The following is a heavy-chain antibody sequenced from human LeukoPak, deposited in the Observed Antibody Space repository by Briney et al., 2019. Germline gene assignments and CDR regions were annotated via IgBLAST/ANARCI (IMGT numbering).Heavy chain of an antibody. CDR1: GFTVRSYG. CDR3: AREGRNDAFDI. D-gene: IGHD1-26*01. Sequence: QPGGSLRLSCAASGFTVRSYGIHWVRQAPGKGLEYVSAIGANGGSTYYANSVKGRFTISRDTYKNTLYLQMGSLRAEDMAVYYCAREGRNDAFDIWGQGTMVTVSS. V-gene: IGHV3-64*01. J-gene: IGHJ3*02. CDR2: IGANGGST.